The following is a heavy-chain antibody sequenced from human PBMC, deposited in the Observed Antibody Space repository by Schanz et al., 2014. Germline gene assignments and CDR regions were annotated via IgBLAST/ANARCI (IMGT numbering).Heavy chain of an antibody. Sequence: EVQLVESGGGLIHPGGSLRLSCAVSGFSVSTNYMSWARQAPGKGLEWISSLCINAGSTRYADSVKGRFFISRDSSKNMLYLQMDSQSLEYTAVYVCAKEGALYWDRSFDYWGQGTLVTVSS. V-gene: IGHV3-66*03. D-gene: IGHD1-26*01. CDR1: GFSVSTNY. CDR2: CINAGST. J-gene: IGHJ4*02. CDR3: AKEGALYWDRSFDY.